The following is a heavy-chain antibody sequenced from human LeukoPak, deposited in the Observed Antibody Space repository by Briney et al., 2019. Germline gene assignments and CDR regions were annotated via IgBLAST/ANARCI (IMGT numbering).Heavy chain of an antibody. Sequence: SGPALVKPTQRLTQTCTFSGFSLSTSGMCVSWIRQTPGKALESLARIDWDDGKYYNTSMKTSLTISKDTSKNHVALTMTNMGPMDTATYYCAPRAFNYYDLFDSWGQGILVTVSS. V-gene: IGHV2-70*11. CDR1: GFSLSTSGMC. CDR2: IDWDDGK. D-gene: IGHD3-16*01. J-gene: IGHJ4*02. CDR3: APRAFNYYDLFDS.